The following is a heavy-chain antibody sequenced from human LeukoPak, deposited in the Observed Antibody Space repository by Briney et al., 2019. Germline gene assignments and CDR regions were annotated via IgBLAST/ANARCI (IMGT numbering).Heavy chain of an antibody. CDR1: GVSITPFY. J-gene: IGHJ5*02. Sequence: SETLSLTCTVSGVSITPFYWTWIRQPAGKGLEWIGRVYTSGTTNYNPSLKSRVTMSIDTSKNQFSLKLTSVTAADTAVYYCARGFGHPWGQGTLVTVSS. D-gene: IGHD3-10*01. V-gene: IGHV4-4*07. CDR2: VYTSGTT. CDR3: ARGFGHP.